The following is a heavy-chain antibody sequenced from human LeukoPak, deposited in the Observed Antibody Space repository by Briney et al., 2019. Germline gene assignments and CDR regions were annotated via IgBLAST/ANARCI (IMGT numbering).Heavy chain of an antibody. CDR3: ARAPYCSSTSCYLRCGMDV. D-gene: IGHD2-2*01. CDR2: INPNSGGT. V-gene: IGHV1-2*02. Sequence: ASVKVSCKASGYTFTGYYMHWVRQAPGQGLEWMGWINPNSGGTNYAQKFQGRVTMTRDTSISTAYMELSRLRSDDTAVYYCARAPYCSSTSCYLRCGMDVWGQGTTVTVSS. CDR1: GYTFTGYY. J-gene: IGHJ6*02.